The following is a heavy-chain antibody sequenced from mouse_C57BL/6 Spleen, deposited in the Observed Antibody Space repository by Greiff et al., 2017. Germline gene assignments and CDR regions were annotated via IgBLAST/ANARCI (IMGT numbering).Heavy chain of an antibody. CDR3: ARRSLDDGYVDY. J-gene: IGHJ2*01. Sequence: QVQLQQPGAELVRPGTSVKLSCKASGYTFTSYWMHWVKQRPGQGLEWIGVIDPSDSYTNYNQKFKGKATLPVDTSSSTAYMQLSSLTSEDSEVYYCARRSLDDGYVDYWGQGTTLTVSS. CDR2: IDPSDSYT. V-gene: IGHV1-59*01. D-gene: IGHD2-3*01. CDR1: GYTFTSYW.